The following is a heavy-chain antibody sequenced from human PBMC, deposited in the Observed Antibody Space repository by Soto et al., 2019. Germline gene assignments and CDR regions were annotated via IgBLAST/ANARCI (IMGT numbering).Heavy chain of an antibody. D-gene: IGHD3-3*01. V-gene: IGHV3-48*03. CDR1: GFTFSSYE. J-gene: IGHJ6*02. CDR3: ARDRNYDFWSGYSPYYYYGMDV. CDR2: ISSSGSTI. Sequence: AGGSLRLSCAASGFTFSSYEMNWVRQAPGKGLEWVSYISSSGSTIYYADSVKGRFTISRDNAKNSLYLQMNSLRAEDTAVYYCARDRNYDFWSGYSPYYYYGMDVWGQGTTVTVSS.